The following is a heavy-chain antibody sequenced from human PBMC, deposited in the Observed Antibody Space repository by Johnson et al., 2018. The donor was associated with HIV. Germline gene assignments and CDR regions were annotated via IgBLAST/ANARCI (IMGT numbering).Heavy chain of an antibody. Sequence: VQLVESGGGLVKPGGSLRLSCAASGFTVSSNYMSWVRQAPGKGLEWVSVIYSDGSTYYADSVKGRFTISRDNSKNTLYLQMNSLRAEDTAVYYCSRSPMVRGSEGAFDIWGQGTMVTVSS. CDR2: IYSDGST. D-gene: IGHD3-10*01. CDR1: GFTVSSNY. J-gene: IGHJ3*02. CDR3: SRSPMVRGSEGAFDI. V-gene: IGHV3-66*01.